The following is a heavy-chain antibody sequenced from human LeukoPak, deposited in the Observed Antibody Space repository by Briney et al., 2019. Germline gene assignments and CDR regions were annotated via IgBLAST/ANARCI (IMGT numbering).Heavy chain of an antibody. J-gene: IGHJ6*02. CDR1: GFTFSSYA. CDR2: ISTSGDFT. CDR3: ARARSRDYYDSSGYRTPWDYYYYGMDV. Sequence: GGSLRLSCATSGFTFSSYAMNWVRQAPGKGLECVSFISTSGDFTYYADSVKGRFTISRDNSKNTLYLQMNSLRAEDTAVYYCARARSRDYYDSSGYRTPWDYYYYGMDVWGQGTTVTVSS. V-gene: IGHV3-23*01. D-gene: IGHD3-22*01.